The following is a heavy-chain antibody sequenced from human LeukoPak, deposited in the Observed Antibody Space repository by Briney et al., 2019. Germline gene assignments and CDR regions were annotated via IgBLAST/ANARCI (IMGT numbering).Heavy chain of an antibody. Sequence: GGSLRLSCAASGFTFSSCAMSWVRQAPGKGLEWVSVIYSGGSTYYADSVKGRFTISRDNSKNTLYLQMNSLRPEDTAVYYCARVGYSSGWYRQWGQGTLVTVSS. V-gene: IGHV3-66*01. CDR1: GFTFSSCA. J-gene: IGHJ4*02. D-gene: IGHD6-19*01. CDR2: IYSGGST. CDR3: ARVGYSSGWYRQ.